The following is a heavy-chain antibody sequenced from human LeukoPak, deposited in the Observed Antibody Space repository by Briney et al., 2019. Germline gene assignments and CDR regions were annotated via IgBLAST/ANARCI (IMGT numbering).Heavy chain of an antibody. V-gene: IGHV3-66*01. CDR1: GFTVSSNY. D-gene: IGHD6-13*01. CDR2: IYSGGST. CDR3: ARESLAAAAPRVGLASPDFDY. Sequence: GGSLRLSCAASGFTVSSNYMSWVRRAPGKGLEWVSVIYSGGSTYYADSVKGRFTISRDNSKNTLYLQTNSLRAEDTAVYYCARESLAAAAPRVGLASPDFDYWGQGTLVTVSS. J-gene: IGHJ4*02.